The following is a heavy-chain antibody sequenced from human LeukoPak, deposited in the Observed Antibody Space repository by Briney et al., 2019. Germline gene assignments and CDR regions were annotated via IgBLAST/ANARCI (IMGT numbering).Heavy chain of an antibody. D-gene: IGHD5-12*01. J-gene: IGHJ4*02. CDR3: ARGAGGYSGYDVSDY. Sequence: GGSLRLSCAASGFTVTSTYMSWVRQAPGQGLEWVSVIYSSESLYFVDSVKGRFTISSDTSTNTLFLQMNSLRDEDTAVYFCARGAGGYSGYDVSDYWGQGTLVTVSS. V-gene: IGHV3-66*01. CDR1: GFTVTSTY. CDR2: IYSSESL.